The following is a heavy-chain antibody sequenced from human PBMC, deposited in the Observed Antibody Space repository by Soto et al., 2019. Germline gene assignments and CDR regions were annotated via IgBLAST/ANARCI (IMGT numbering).Heavy chain of an antibody. J-gene: IGHJ5*02. CDR3: ARERPDGSWLDP. CDR1: GGSISSGDYY. D-gene: IGHD6-6*01. CDR2: IYYSGST. V-gene: IGHV4-30-4*02. Sequence: PSDTLSLTCTVSGGSISSGDYYWSWIRQPPGKGLEWIGYIYYSGSTYYNPSLKSRVTISVDTSKNQFSLKLSSVTAADTAVYYCARERPDGSWLDPWGQGTLVTVSS.